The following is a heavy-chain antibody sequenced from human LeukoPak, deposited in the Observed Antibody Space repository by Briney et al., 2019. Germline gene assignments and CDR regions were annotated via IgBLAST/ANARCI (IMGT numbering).Heavy chain of an antibody. V-gene: IGHV3-48*03. D-gene: IGHD3-22*01. CDR2: ISSSGSSI. Sequence: GGSLRLSCAASGFAFISYEMNWVRQAPGKGLEWVSYISSSGSSIYYADSVKGRFTISRDNAKNSLYLQMNSLRAEDTAVYYCARIGAYYDLDYWGQGTLVTVSS. J-gene: IGHJ4*02. CDR3: ARIGAYYDLDY. CDR1: GFAFISYE.